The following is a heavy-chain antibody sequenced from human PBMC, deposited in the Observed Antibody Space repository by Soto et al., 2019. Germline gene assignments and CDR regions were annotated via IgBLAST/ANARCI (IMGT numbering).Heavy chain of an antibody. CDR3: ASHMVRGVPFVY. CDR1: GSSITSYY. CDR2: IYYSGST. J-gene: IGHJ4*02. V-gene: IGHV4-59*08. D-gene: IGHD3-10*01. Sequence: QVQLQESGPGLVKPSETLSLTCTVPGSSITSYYWSWIRQPPGKGLEWIGYIYYSGSTNYNPSLKSRVTVSVDTSKNQFSLKLSSVTAADTAVYYCASHMVRGVPFVYWGQGTLVTVSS.